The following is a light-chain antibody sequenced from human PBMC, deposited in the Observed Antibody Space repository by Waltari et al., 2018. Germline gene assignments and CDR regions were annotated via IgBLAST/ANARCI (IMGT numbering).Light chain of an antibody. Sequence: QSALTQPASVSGSPGQSITISCPGTSSDIGGFDYLAWYQQPPGKVPKPMIYDVTKRPSGVSDRFSGSKSGNTASLTISGLQADDEADYYCGSYTSSGTLLFGGGTTLTVL. J-gene: IGLJ3*02. CDR1: SSDIGGFDY. CDR3: GSYTSSGTLL. CDR2: DVT. V-gene: IGLV2-14*01.